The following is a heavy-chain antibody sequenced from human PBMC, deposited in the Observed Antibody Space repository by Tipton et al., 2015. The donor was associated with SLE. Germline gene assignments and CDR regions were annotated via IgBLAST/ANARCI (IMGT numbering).Heavy chain of an antibody. Sequence: TLSLTCTVSGASVSSSVYSWGWIRQPPGKGLQWIGAMFYTGSAHYNPSLKGRVAISVDTSKNVFSLNISSVTAADTAIYYCVRLRREHQIARLGWCWGLGPLVTVSS. J-gene: IGHJ1*01. CDR2: MFYTGSA. D-gene: IGHD6-19*01. CDR1: GASVSSSVYS. V-gene: IGHV4-39*07. CDR3: VRLRREHQIARLGWC.